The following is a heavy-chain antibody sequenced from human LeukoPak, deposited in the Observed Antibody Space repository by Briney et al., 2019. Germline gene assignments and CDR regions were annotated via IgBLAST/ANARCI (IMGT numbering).Heavy chain of an antibody. CDR2: IYHSGST. CDR3: AREVLLGGELYFDY. J-gene: IGHJ4*02. D-gene: IGHD1-7*01. CDR1: GGSISSSDW. V-gene: IGHV4-4*02. Sequence: SETLSLTCAVSGGSISSSDWWSWVRQPPGKGLEWIGEIYHSGSTNYNPSLKSRVTMSVDTSKNQFSLKLSSVTAADTAVYYCAREVLLGGELYFDYWGQGTLVTVSS.